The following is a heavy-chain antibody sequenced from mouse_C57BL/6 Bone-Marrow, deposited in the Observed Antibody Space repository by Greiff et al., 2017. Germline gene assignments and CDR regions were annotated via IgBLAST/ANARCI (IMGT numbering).Heavy chain of an antibody. CDR2: IYPGSGST. CDR1: GYTFTSYW. J-gene: IGHJ1*03. V-gene: IGHV1-55*01. D-gene: IGHD2-2*01. Sequence: QVQLQQPGAELVKPGASVKMSCKASGYTFTSYWITWVKQRPGHGLEWIGDIYPGSGSTNYNETFKNKATLTVATSSSTAYMQLSSLTSEDSAVYYCARCYDGYHWYFDVWGTGTTVTVSS. CDR3: ARCYDGYHWYFDV.